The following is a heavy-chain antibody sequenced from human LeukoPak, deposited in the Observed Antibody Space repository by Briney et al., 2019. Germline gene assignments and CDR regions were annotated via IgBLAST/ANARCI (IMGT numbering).Heavy chain of an antibody. CDR1: GGSISSYY. CDR2: IYYSGST. V-gene: IGHV4-59*12. Sequence: SETLSLTCTVSGGSISSYYWSWIRQPPGKGLEWIGYIYYSGSTYYNPSLKSRVTISVDTSKNQFSLKLSSVTAADTAVYYCAREGVRSDFDYWGQGTLVTVSS. J-gene: IGHJ4*02. D-gene: IGHD3-16*01. CDR3: AREGVRSDFDY.